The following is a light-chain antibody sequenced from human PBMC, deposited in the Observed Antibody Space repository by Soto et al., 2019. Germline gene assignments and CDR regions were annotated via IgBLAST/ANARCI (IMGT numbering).Light chain of an antibody. V-gene: IGKV1-5*01. CDR2: DAS. J-gene: IGKJ1*01. CDR3: QQYSAYWT. CDR1: QSISTW. Sequence: DIQMTQSPSTLSASVGDRVTITCRASQSISTWLAWYQQKPGKAPKLLIYDASSLESGVPSSFSGSGSGTEFTLTISSLQPDDFATYYCQQYSAYWTFGQGTKVDI.